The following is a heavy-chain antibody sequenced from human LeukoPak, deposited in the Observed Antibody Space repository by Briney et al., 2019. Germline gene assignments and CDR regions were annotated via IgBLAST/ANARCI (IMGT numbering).Heavy chain of an antibody. CDR3: AREKDPYYDFWSGYSTHDAFDI. CDR1: GGSISSYY. CDR2: IYYSGST. D-gene: IGHD3-3*01. V-gene: IGHV4-59*01. J-gene: IGHJ3*02. Sequence: SETLSLTCTVSGGSISSYYWSWIRQPPGKGLEWIAYIYYSGSTNYNPSLKSRVTISVDTSKNQFSLKLSSVTAADTAVYYCAREKDPYYDFWSGYSTHDAFDIWGQGTMVTVSS.